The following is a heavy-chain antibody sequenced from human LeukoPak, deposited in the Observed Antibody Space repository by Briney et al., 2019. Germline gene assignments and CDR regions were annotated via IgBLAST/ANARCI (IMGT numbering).Heavy chain of an antibody. CDR1: GGSISSYY. V-gene: IGHV4-59*01. J-gene: IGHJ3*02. CDR3: ARDLVGSYYQVGDAFDI. CDR2: IYYSGST. D-gene: IGHD1-26*01. Sequence: SETLSLTCTVSGGSISSYYWSWIRQPPGKGLEWIGYIYYSGSTNYNPSLKSRVTISVDTSKNQFSLKLSSVTAADTAVYYCARDLVGSYYQVGDAFDIWGQGTMVTVSS.